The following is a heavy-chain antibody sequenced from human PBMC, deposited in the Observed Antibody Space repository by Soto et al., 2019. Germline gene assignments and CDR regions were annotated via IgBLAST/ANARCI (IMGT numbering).Heavy chain of an antibody. CDR1: GGSISSYY. D-gene: IGHD1-26*01. Sequence: SETLSLTCTVSGGSISSYYWSWIRQPAGKGLEWIGRIYTSGSTNYNPSLKSRVTMSVDTSKNQFSLKLSSVTAADTAVYYCARVGGSGSYLYYYYYGMDVWGQGTTVTVSS. CDR2: IYTSGST. CDR3: ARVGGSGSYLYYYYYGMDV. J-gene: IGHJ6*02. V-gene: IGHV4-4*07.